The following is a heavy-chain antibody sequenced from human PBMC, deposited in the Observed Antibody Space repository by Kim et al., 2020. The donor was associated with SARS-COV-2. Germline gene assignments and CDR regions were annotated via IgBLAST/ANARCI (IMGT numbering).Heavy chain of an antibody. D-gene: IGHD3-16*01. CDR3: ARDPPTPWGTFDI. J-gene: IGHJ3*02. Sequence: YNPSLKSRVTMSVDTSKNQFSLKLSSVNAADTAVYYCARDPPTPWGTFDIWGRGTMVTVSS. V-gene: IGHV4-4*06.